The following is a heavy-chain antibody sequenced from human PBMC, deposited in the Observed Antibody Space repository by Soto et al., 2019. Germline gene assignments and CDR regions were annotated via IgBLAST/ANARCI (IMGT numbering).Heavy chain of an antibody. D-gene: IGHD3-16*01. V-gene: IGHV1-18*01. J-gene: IGHJ6*02. CDR3: ARGGYYDNSWGKLSHYGLDV. CDR1: GYTFIRYG. CDR2: ISPYNDYT. Sequence: QVQLAQSANEVKKPGASVRVSCKAAGYTFIRYGIAWVRQAPGQGLEWMGWISPYNDYTVYAQKFQGRVSMTADTSTRTVYMKLRCLKSDDTAVYYCARGGYYDNSWGKLSHYGLDVWGQGTSVSVSS.